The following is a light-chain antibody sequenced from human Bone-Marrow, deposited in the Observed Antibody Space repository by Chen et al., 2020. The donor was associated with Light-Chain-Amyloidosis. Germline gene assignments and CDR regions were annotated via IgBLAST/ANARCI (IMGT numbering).Light chain of an antibody. V-gene: IGKV2-28*01. Sequence: DIVMTQSPLSLPVTPGEPASISCRSSQSLLHSNGYNYLDWYLQKPGQSPQLLIYLGTNRASGVPDRFSGGGSGTDITLKISRVEAEDVGVYCCMQALQTPLTFGGGTKVEIK. CDR3: MQALQTPLT. CDR1: QSLLHSNGYNY. CDR2: LGT. J-gene: IGKJ4*01.